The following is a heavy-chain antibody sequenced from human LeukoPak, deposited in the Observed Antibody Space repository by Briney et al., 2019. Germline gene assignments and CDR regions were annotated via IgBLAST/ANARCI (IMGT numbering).Heavy chain of an antibody. Sequence: ASVKVSCKASGYTFTGYYMHWVRQAPGQGLEWMGWINPNSGGTNYAQKFQGRVTMTRDTSISTAYMELSRLRSDDTAVYYCARGIGVGESGFDPWGQGTLVTVSS. CDR2: INPNSGGT. V-gene: IGHV1-2*02. CDR1: GYTFTGYY. J-gene: IGHJ5*02. CDR3: ARGIGVGESGFDP. D-gene: IGHD3-10*01.